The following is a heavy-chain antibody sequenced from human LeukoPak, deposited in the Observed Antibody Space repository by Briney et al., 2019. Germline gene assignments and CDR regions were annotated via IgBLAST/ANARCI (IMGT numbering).Heavy chain of an antibody. J-gene: IGHJ4*02. V-gene: IGHV3-73*01. CDR3: TRPLEDSSSGRFDY. Sequence: GGSLRLSCAASGFTFSGSAMHWVRQASGKGLEWVGRIRSKANTYATAYAASVKGRFTISRDESKNTAYLQMNSLKTEDTAMYYCTRPLEDSSSGRFDYWGQGTLVTVSA. D-gene: IGHD6-6*01. CDR2: IRSKANTYAT. CDR1: GFTFSGSA.